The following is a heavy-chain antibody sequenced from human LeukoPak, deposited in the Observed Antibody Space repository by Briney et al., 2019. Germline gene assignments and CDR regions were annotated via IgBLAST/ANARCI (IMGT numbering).Heavy chain of an antibody. CDR3: ARDERGTYYRVY. D-gene: IGHD3-10*01. J-gene: IGHJ4*02. V-gene: IGHV3-48*02. Sequence: PGGSLRLSCAASGFTFSSCSMNWVRQAPGKGLEWISYISSGSTIYYADSVKGRFTISRDNAKNSLYLQMNSLRDEDTAVYYCARDERGTYYRVYWGQGTLVTVSS. CDR2: ISSGSTI. CDR1: GFTFSSCS.